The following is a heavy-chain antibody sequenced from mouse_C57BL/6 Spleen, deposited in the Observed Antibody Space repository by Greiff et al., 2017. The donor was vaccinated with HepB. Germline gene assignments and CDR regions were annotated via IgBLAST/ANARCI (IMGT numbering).Heavy chain of an antibody. CDR1: GYTFTSYW. J-gene: IGHJ4*01. CDR3: ARSGWLEYAMDY. D-gene: IGHD1-2*01. CDR2: IHPNSGST. V-gene: IGHV1-64*01. Sequence: QVQLQQPGAELVKPGASVKLSCKASGYTFTSYWMHWVKQRPGQGLEWIGMIHPNSGSTNYNEKFKSKATLTVDKSSSTAYMQLSSLTSEDSAVDYCARSGWLEYAMDYWGQGTSVTVSS.